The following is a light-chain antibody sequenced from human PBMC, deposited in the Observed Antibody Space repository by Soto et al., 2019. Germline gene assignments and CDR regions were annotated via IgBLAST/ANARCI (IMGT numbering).Light chain of an antibody. CDR1: QSGSSNY. CDR2: GAS. Sequence: EMVLTQSPATLSLSPGERATLSCRASQSGSSNYLVWYQQKPGQAPRHLMYGASSRATGIPARFSGSGSGTDFTLTISRVEPEDFGVYYCQQYGSSPYTFGQGTKLQIK. CDR3: QQYGSSPYT. J-gene: IGKJ2*01. V-gene: IGKV3-20*01.